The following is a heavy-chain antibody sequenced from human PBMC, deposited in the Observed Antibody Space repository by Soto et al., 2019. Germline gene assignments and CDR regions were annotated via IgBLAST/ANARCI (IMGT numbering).Heavy chain of an antibody. CDR2: ILPIFGTA. Sequence: QVQLVQSGAEVKKPGSSVKVSCKASGGTFSSYAISWVRQAPGQGLEWMGGILPIFGTANYAQKFQGRVTITADESTSTAHMELSSLRSEDTAVYYCERGAPRIAAAGSLDYWGQGTLVTVSS. CDR3: ERGAPRIAAAGSLDY. J-gene: IGHJ4*02. CDR1: GGTFSSYA. V-gene: IGHV1-69*01. D-gene: IGHD6-13*01.